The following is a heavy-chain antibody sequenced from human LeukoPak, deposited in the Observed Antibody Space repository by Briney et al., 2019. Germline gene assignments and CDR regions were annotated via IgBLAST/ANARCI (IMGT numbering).Heavy chain of an antibody. CDR2: IIPIFGTA. CDR1: GGTFSSYA. V-gene: IGHV1-69*13. J-gene: IGHJ6*02. CDR3: ASSNGVEMATNTKYYYYGMDV. D-gene: IGHD5-24*01. Sequence: SVKVSCKASGGTFSSYAISWVRQAPGQGLEWMGGIIPIFGTANYAQKFQGRVTITADESTSTAYMELSSLRSEDTAVYYCASSNGVEMATNTKYYYYGMDVWGQGTTVTISS.